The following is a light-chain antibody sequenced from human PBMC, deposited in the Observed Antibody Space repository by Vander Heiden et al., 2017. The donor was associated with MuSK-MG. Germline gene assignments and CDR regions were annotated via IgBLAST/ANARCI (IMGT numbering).Light chain of an antibody. V-gene: IGKV1-5*03. Sequence: DIQMTQSPSILSASVGDRVTITCRASQSINTYLAWYQQKPGNAPKLLIYRASNLGNGVPSRFSGSGSGTEFTLTISSLQPDDLATYFCRHYNSFLLTFGGGTKVDIK. CDR1: QSINTY. CDR2: RAS. J-gene: IGKJ4*01. CDR3: RHYNSFLLT.